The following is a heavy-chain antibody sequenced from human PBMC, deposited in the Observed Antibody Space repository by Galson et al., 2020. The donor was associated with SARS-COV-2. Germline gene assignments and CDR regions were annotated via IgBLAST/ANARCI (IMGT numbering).Heavy chain of an antibody. CDR1: GTSISSGSYS. CDR3: ARLHYGEYAPEAFDI. Sequence: SETLSLTCAVSGTSISSGSYSWNWIRQPPGKGLQWIGYIPHIGVTYYNPSLKSRVTISGDRSKNQFSLRLSSVTAADTAVYYCARLHYGEYAPEAFDIWGPGTRVTVAS. J-gene: IGHJ3*02. CDR2: IPHIGVT. D-gene: IGHD4-17*01. V-gene: IGHV4-30-2*01.